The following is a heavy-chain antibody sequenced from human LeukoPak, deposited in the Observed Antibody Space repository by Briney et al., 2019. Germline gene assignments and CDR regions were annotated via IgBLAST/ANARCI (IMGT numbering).Heavy chain of an antibody. CDR3: ARVLMGYTNGSPDGNYYYGMDV. CDR1: GGSISSYY. CDR2: ISYSGST. V-gene: IGHV4-59*13. D-gene: IGHD2-8*01. Sequence: SETLSLTRTVSGGSISSYYWSWIRQPPGKGLEWIGYISYSGSTNYNPSLRTRLTISIDTSKNQFSLNLRSVTPADTAVYYCARVLMGYTNGSPDGNYYYGMDVWGQGTTVTVSS. J-gene: IGHJ6*02.